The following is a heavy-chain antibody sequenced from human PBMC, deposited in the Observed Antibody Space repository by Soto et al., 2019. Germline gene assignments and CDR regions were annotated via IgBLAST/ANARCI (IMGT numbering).Heavy chain of an antibody. Sequence: PGGSLRLSCAASGFTFSSYGMHWVRQVPGKGLEWVAVIWYDGSNKYYADSVKGRFTISRDNSKNTLYLQMNSLRAEDTAVYYCARSLGYYDFWSGYGNWGQGTLVTVSS. V-gene: IGHV3-33*01. CDR2: IWYDGSNK. J-gene: IGHJ4*02. CDR1: GFTFSSYG. CDR3: ARSLGYYDFWSGYGN. D-gene: IGHD3-3*01.